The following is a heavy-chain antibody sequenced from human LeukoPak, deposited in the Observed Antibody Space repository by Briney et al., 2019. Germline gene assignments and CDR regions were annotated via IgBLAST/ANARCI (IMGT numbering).Heavy chain of an antibody. Sequence: PGGSLRLSCAASGFIFRNYGMHWVRQAPGKGLEWVAFLRNDESEIFYADSVQGRFTISTDNSKNTLYLQMSSLRDEDTAVYYCVKDTGRGDFWGQGTQVTVSS. V-gene: IGHV3-30*02. CDR3: VKDTGRGDF. CDR2: LRNDESEI. J-gene: IGHJ4*02. CDR1: GFIFRNYG. D-gene: IGHD1-14*01.